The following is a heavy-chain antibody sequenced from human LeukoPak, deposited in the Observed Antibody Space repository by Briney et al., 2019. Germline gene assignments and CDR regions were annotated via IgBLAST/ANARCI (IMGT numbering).Heavy chain of an antibody. CDR2: ISAYNGNT. J-gene: IGHJ6*03. V-gene: IGHV1-18*01. CDR1: GYTFTSYG. CDR3: ARDYGDIVVVVAATVSDYYYYYMDV. D-gene: IGHD2-15*01. Sequence: ASVKVSCKASGYTFTSYGISWVRQAPGQGLEWMGWISAYNGNTNYAQKLQGRVTMTTDTSTSTAYMELRSLRSDDTAVYYCARDYGDIVVVVAATVSDYYYYYMDVWGKGTTVTVSS.